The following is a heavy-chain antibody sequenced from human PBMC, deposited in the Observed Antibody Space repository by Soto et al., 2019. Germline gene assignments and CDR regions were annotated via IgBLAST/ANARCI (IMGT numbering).Heavy chain of an antibody. Sequence: GASVKVSCKASGGTFSSYAISWVRQAPGQGLEWLGWINPKTGDTNYPQKFQGRITMTRDTSMSTAYMELTNLTSDDTAVYYCERDPPRYFTSSPEGAGLWGQGTLVTVSS. CDR3: ERDPPRYFTSSPEGAGL. D-gene: IGHD2-21*01. J-gene: IGHJ4*02. CDR2: INPKTGDT. CDR1: GGTFSSYA. V-gene: IGHV1-2*02.